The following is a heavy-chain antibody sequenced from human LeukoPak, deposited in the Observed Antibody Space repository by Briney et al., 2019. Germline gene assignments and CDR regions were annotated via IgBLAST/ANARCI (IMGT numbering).Heavy chain of an antibody. V-gene: IGHV1-69*05. D-gene: IGHD3-22*01. CDR2: IIPIFGTA. CDR1: GGTFSSYA. J-gene: IGHJ4*02. Sequence: SVKVSCKASGGTFSSYAISWVRQAPGQGLEWMRRIIPIFGTANYAQKFQGRVTITTDESTSTAYMELSSLRSEDTAVYYCARHGASSGFIFDYWGQGTLVTVSS. CDR3: ARHGASSGFIFDY.